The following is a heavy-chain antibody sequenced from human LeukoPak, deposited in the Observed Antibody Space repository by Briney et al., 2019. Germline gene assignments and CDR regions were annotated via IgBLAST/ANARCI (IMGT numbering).Heavy chain of an antibody. CDR2: IYYSGST. CDR1: GGSISSSSYY. Sequence: PSETLSLTCTVSGGSISSSSYYWSWIRQPPGKGLEWIGYIYYSGSTYYNPSLKSRVTISVDTSKNQFSLKLSSVTAADTAVYYCARDSSSSWNDAFDIWGQGTMVTVSS. D-gene: IGHD6-6*01. CDR3: ARDSSSSWNDAFDI. J-gene: IGHJ3*02. V-gene: IGHV4-30-4*08.